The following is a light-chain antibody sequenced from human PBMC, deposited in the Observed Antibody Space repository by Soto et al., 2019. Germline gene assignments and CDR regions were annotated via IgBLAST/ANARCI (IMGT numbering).Light chain of an antibody. CDR3: QQYGSSPGT. Sequence: AIRMTQSPSSFSASTGDRVTITCRASQGISSFLAWYQQKPGKAPKLLIYAASTLQSGVPSRFSGSGSGTDFTLTISRLEPEDFAVYYCQQYGSSPGTFGQGTRLEIK. V-gene: IGKV1-8*01. CDR1: QGISSF. CDR2: AAS. J-gene: IGKJ5*01.